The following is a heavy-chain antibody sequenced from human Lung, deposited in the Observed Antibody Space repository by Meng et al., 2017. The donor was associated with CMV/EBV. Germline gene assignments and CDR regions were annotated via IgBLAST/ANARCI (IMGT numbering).Heavy chain of an antibody. CDR1: GFTVSNNY. CDR3: ARAESPYSSGWFSGFSYFVL. Sequence: SCAASGFTVSNNYVSWVRQAPGKGLEWVSVIYSGGSTNYADSVKGRFTISRDNSKNTLYLQMHSLRAEDTAVYYCARAESPYSSGWFSGFSYFVLWXRGTLVTVSS. J-gene: IGHJ2*01. CDR2: IYSGGST. D-gene: IGHD6-19*01. V-gene: IGHV3-53*01.